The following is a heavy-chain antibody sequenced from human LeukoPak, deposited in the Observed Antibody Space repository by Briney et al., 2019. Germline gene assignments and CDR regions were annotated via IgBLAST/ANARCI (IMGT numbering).Heavy chain of an antibody. CDR3: AREVGSSSTRCYPYCGGDCHTSRAFEI. V-gene: IGHV1-69*13. CDR1: GGTFSSYA. Sequence: GASVKVSCKASGGTFSSYAISWVRQAPGQGLEWMGGIIPIFGTANYAQKFQGRVTITADESTSTAYMELSSLRSEDTAVYYCAREVGSSSTRCYPYCGGDCHTSRAFEICGQRTMVTVSS. J-gene: IGHJ3*02. D-gene: IGHD2-21*01. CDR2: IIPIFGTA.